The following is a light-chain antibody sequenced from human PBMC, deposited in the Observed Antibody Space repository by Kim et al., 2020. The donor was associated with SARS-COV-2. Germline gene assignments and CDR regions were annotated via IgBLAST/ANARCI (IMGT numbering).Light chain of an antibody. CDR3: QQYGSPPIT. CDR2: AAS. V-gene: IGKV3-20*01. J-gene: IGKJ5*01. CDR1: EFVSSNY. Sequence: LSRGEIGTLSCRASEFVSSNYLAGYQQKPGQAPRLVISAASTRATGIPDRFSGSGSGTDFTLTISRREAEDFAVYYCQQYGSPPITFGQGTRLEIK.